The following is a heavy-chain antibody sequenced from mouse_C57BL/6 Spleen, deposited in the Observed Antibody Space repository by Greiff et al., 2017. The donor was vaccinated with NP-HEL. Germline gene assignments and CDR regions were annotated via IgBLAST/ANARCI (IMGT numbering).Heavy chain of an antibody. J-gene: IGHJ2*01. D-gene: IGHD2-5*01. CDR1: GYTFTSYW. CDR3: ASGPYSTYGGYFDY. CDR2: IDPSDSYT. Sequence: QVQLQQPGAELVKPGASVKLSCKASGYTFTSYWMQRVKQRPGQGLEWIGEIDPSDSYTNYNQKFKGKATLTVDTSSSTAYMQLSSLTSEDSAVYYCASGPYSTYGGYFDYWGQGTTLTVSS. V-gene: IGHV1-50*01.